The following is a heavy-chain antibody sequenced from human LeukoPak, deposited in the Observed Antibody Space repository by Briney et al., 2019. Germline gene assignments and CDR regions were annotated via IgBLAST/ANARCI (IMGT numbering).Heavy chain of an antibody. CDR2: ISSSSSYI. D-gene: IGHD1-1*01. CDR1: GFTFSSYS. V-gene: IGHV3-21*01. J-gene: IGHJ5*02. CDR3: ARDPGTTGTTSGWFDP. Sequence: GGSLRLSCAASGFTFSSYSMNWVRQAPGKGLEWVSSISSSSSYINYADSVKGRFTISRDNAKNSLYLQMNSLRAEDTAVYYCARDPGTTGTTSGWFDPWGQGTLVTVSS.